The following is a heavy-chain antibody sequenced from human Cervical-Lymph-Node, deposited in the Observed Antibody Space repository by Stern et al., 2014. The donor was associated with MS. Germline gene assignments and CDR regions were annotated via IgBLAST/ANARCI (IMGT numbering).Heavy chain of an antibody. CDR2: IYTGDSDT. V-gene: IGHV5-51*01. Sequence: EVQLVESGAELKKPGESLRISCKGTGFNFATYWIAWVRQMPGKGLECMGIIYTGDSDTRYNPSFRGQVTISADKSIGTAYLQWSSLKDADTAMYYCARHPDCSGGSCYTGWFDSWGQGTLVTVSS. J-gene: IGHJ5*01. CDR1: GFNFATYW. CDR3: ARHPDCSGGSCYTGWFDS. D-gene: IGHD2-15*01.